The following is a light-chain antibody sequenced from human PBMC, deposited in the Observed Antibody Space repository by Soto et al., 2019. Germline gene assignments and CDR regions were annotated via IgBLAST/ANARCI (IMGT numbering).Light chain of an antibody. CDR1: QTISTL. Sequence: DIPMTQSPSTLSASVGDRVTITCRASQTISTLLAWYQQRPGKAPNLLIYKASSLESGVPSRFXXXXXXXXXXXXXSSLEPDDFAAYFCQQYSTYPWTFGQGTKVEVK. V-gene: IGKV1-5*03. J-gene: IGKJ1*01. CDR3: QQYSTYPWT. CDR2: KAS.